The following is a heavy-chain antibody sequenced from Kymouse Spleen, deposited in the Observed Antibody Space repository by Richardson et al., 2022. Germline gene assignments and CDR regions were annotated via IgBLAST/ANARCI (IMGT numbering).Heavy chain of an antibody. CDR2: INHSGST. D-gene: IGHD3-3*01. CDR3: ARRGYDFWSGSFFDY. Sequence: QVQLQQWGAGLLKPSETLSLTCAVYGGSFSGYYWSWIRQPPGKGLEWIGEINHSGSTNYNPSLKSRVTISVDTSKNQFSLKLSSVTAADTAVYYCARRGYDFWSGSFFDYWGQGTLVTVSS. CDR1: GGSFSGYY. V-gene: IGHV4-34*01. J-gene: IGHJ4*02.